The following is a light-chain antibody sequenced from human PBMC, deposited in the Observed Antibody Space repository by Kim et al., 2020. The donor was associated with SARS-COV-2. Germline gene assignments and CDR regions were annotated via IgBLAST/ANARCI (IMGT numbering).Light chain of an antibody. CDR1: YSDIGNNY. Sequence: QSVLTQPPSASGTPGQRITISCSGSYSDIGNNYVYWYHHFPGTAPKLLISRNDQRPSGVPDRFSAYKSGTSASLAITGLRSEDEGDYYCASWDDSLSGPNLLFGGGTQLTVL. V-gene: IGLV1-47*02. J-gene: IGLJ2*01. CDR3: ASWDDSLSGPNLL. CDR2: RND.